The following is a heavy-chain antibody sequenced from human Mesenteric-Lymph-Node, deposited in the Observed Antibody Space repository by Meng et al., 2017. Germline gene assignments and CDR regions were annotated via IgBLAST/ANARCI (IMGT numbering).Heavy chain of an antibody. V-gene: IGHV4-39*06. CDR2: IFYGGST. D-gene: IGHD5-12*01. Sequence: SETLSLTCTVSGGSISSSSYSWGWIRQPPGKGLEWIGTIFYGGSTYCNPSLRSRVSISLDTSKNQFALRLSSVTAADTAVYYCARMNTVATVLFDYWGQGTLVTVSS. J-gene: IGHJ4*02. CDR1: GGSISSSSYS. CDR3: ARMNTVATVLFDY.